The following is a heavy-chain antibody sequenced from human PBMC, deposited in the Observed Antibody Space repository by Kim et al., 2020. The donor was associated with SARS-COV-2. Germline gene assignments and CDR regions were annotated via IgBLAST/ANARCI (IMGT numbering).Heavy chain of an antibody. V-gene: IGHV3-23*01. Sequence: GGSLRLSCVASGFIFTNYAMTWVRQAPGKGLEWVSGINGGDNRSYNADSVRARSTTPRANSKTTLFLKMKSLRVEETPLFTCPKARGLTAVASNYWGQGT. J-gene: IGHJ4*01. D-gene: IGHD6-13*01. CDR1: GFIFTNYA. CDR3: PKARGLTAVASNY. CDR2: INGGDNRS.